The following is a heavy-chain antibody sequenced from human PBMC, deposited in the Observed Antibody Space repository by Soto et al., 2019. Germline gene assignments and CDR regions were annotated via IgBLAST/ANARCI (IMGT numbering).Heavy chain of an antibody. Sequence: GASVKVSCKASGYTFSSYAMHWVRQAPGQRLEWMGWINAGNGNTKYSQKFQGRVTITRDTSASTAYMELSSLRSEDTAVYYCARDQGSIAAAGPLSPISYGMDVWGQGTTVTVSS. CDR2: INAGNGNT. CDR1: GYTFSSYA. D-gene: IGHD6-13*01. J-gene: IGHJ6*02. CDR3: ARDQGSIAAAGPLSPISYGMDV. V-gene: IGHV1-3*01.